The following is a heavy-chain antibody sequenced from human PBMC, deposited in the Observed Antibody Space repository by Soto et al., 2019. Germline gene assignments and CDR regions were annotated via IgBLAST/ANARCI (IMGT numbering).Heavy chain of an antibody. J-gene: IGHJ4*02. CDR2: ILYDGSNK. CDR1: GFTFSNYG. V-gene: IGHV3-33*01. Sequence: QVQLVESGGDVVQPGRSLRLSCAASGFTFSNYGMHWARQAPGKGLEWVAAILYDGSNKYYADSVKGRFTISRDNSKNTLYLQMNSLRAEDTAVYYCAGGTYYVYYCGQGTLVTVSS. CDR3: AGGTYYVYY. D-gene: IGHD1-26*01.